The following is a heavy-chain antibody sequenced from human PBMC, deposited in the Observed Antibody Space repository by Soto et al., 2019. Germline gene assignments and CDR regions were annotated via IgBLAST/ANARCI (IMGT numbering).Heavy chain of an antibody. CDR3: ASYRGSLGWFDP. D-gene: IGHD5-12*01. CDR2: IYYSGST. J-gene: IGHJ5*02. V-gene: IGHV4-59*01. Sequence: QVQLQESGPGLVKPSETLSLTCTVSGGSISSYYWSWIRQPPGKGLEWIGYIYYSGSTNYNPSLKSRVTISVDTSKNQFSLKLSSVTAADTAVYYCASYRGSLGWFDPWGQGTLVTVSS. CDR1: GGSISSYY.